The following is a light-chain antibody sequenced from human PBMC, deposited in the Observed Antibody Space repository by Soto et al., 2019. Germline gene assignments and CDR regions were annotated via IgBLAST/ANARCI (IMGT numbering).Light chain of an antibody. CDR2: KAS. CDR1: QTISSW. CDR3: QHYNSYSEA. V-gene: IGKV1-5*03. Sequence: DIQMTQSPSTLSGSVGDRVTITCRASQTISSWLAWYQQKPGKAPKLLIYKASTLNSGVPSRFSGSGSGTEFTLTISSLQPDDFVTYYCQHYNSYSEAFGQGTKVEL. J-gene: IGKJ1*01.